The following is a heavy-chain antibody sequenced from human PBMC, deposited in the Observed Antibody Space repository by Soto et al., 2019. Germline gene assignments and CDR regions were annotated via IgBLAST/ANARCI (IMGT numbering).Heavy chain of an antibody. CDR3: ARDGRSGSRSNYFDY. V-gene: IGHV3-48*01. D-gene: IGHD3-10*01. Sequence: EVQLVESGGGLVQPGGSLRLSCAASGFTFSSYSMNWVRQAPGKGLEWVSYISSSSSTIYYADSVKGRFTISRDNAKNSLYLQMNSLRAEDTAVYYCARDGRSGSRSNYFDYWGQGTLVAVSS. CDR2: ISSSSSTI. J-gene: IGHJ4*02. CDR1: GFTFSSYS.